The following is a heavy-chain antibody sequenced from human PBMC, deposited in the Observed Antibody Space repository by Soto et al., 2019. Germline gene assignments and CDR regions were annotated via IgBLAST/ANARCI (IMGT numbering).Heavy chain of an antibody. CDR2: INPSGSIT. Sequence: ASVKVSCKASGYTFISYYMHWVRQTPGQGLQWMGIINPSGSITTYAQKFQGRVTMTRDTSTSTVYMELSSLTSDDTAVYYCASPIGGSYNAFDIWGQGTMVTVSS. D-gene: IGHD1-26*01. J-gene: IGHJ3*02. CDR3: ASPIGGSYNAFDI. CDR1: GYTFISYY. V-gene: IGHV1-46*01.